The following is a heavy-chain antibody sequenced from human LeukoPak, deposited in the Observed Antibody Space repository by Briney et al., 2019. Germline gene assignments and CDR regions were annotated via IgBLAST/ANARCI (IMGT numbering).Heavy chain of an antibody. Sequence: ASVKVSCKASGYTFTSYGISWVRQAPGQGLEWMGWISAYNGNTNYAQNLQGRVTMTTDTSTSTAYMELRSLTSDDTAVYYCARLGYCSGGSCYGRLGHYYFDYWGQGTLVTVSS. CDR1: GYTFTSYG. J-gene: IGHJ4*02. V-gene: IGHV1-18*01. D-gene: IGHD2-15*01. CDR2: ISAYNGNT. CDR3: ARLGYCSGGSCYGRLGHYYFDY.